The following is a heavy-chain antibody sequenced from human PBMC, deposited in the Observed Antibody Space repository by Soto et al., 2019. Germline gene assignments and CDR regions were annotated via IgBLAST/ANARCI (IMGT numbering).Heavy chain of an antibody. D-gene: IGHD3-3*01. J-gene: IGHJ6*03. CDR1: GGSISSGGYY. CDR2: IYYSGST. Sequence: PSETLSLTCTVSGGSISSGGYYWSWIRQHPGKGLEWIGYIYYSGSTYYNPSLKSRVTISVDTSKNQFSLKLSSVTAADTAVYYCARVANYDFWSGYYSEYYYYMDVWGKGTTVTVSS. CDR3: ARVANYDFWSGYYSEYYYYMDV. V-gene: IGHV4-31*03.